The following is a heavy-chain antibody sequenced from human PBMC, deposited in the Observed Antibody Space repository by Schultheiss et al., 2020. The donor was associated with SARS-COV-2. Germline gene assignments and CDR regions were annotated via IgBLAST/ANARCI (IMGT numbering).Heavy chain of an antibody. D-gene: IGHD2-15*01. CDR1: GFTFSSYS. CDR3: ARVRSGGTLYAFDI. Sequence: GGSLRLSCAASGFTFSSYSMNWVRQAPGKGLEWVSSISSSSSYIYYADSVKGRFTISRDNAKNSLYLQMNSLRAEDTAVYYCARVRSGGTLYAFDIWGQGTMVTVSS. V-gene: IGHV3-21*01. J-gene: IGHJ3*02. CDR2: ISSSSSYI.